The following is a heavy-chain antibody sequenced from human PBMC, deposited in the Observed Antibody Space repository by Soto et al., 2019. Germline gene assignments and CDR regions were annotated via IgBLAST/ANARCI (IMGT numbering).Heavy chain of an antibody. CDR1: GFTFSSYA. CDR3: AKEMTSGYDLFDY. CDR2: ISGTGGST. J-gene: IGHJ4*02. D-gene: IGHD3-22*01. Sequence: EVQLLQSGGGLVQPGGSLRLSCAASGFTFSSYAMSWVRQAPGKGLEWVSTISGTGGSTYYPDSVKGRFTISRDNSKNTVYLQMNSLRAEDAALYYCAKEMTSGYDLFDYWGQGTLVTVSS. V-gene: IGHV3-23*01.